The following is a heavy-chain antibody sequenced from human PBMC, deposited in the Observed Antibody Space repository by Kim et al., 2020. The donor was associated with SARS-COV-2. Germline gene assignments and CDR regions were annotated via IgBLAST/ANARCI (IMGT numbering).Heavy chain of an antibody. Sequence: TTYADSVKCRFTISRDNAKNTLYLQMNSLRAEDTAVYYCARTPYYYGMDVWGQGTTVTVSS. J-gene: IGHJ6*02. CDR3: ARTPYYYGMDV. V-gene: IGHV3-74*01. CDR2: T.